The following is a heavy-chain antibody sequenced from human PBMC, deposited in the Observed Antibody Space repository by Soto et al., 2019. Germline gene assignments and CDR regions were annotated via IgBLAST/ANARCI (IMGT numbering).Heavy chain of an antibody. CDR2: ISSSSSTI. CDR3: AIISRAVAGTRGLYGMDV. Sequence: LRLSCAASGFTFSSYSMNWVRQAPGKGLERVSYISSSSSTIYYADSVKGRFTISRDNAKNSLYLQMNSLRSEDTAVYYCAIISRAVAGTRGLYGMDVCGQGSKITVSS. J-gene: IGHJ6*01. CDR1: GFTFSSYS. D-gene: IGHD6-19*01. V-gene: IGHV3-48*01.